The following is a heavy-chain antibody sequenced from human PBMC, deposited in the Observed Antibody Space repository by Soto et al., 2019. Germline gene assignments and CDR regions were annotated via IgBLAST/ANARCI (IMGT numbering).Heavy chain of an antibody. V-gene: IGHV4-59*01. D-gene: IGHD1-1*01. Sequence: QVQLQESGPGLVKPSETLSLTCTVSGGSIHGYYWTWSRQAPGKELEWIGYMYYTGDTKYNPSLKSLCSISIDKSKNLFSLNLTSVTAADTAIYYCARLVTGEAAGTFWFDPWGQGTQVTVSS. J-gene: IGHJ5*02. CDR1: GGSIHGYY. CDR3: ARLVTGEAAGTFWFDP. CDR2: MYYTGDT.